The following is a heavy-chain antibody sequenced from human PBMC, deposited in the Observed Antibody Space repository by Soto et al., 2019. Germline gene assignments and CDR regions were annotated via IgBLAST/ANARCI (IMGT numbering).Heavy chain of an antibody. Sequence: PGGSLRLSCTAPGFTFGDYAMSWFRQAPGKGLEWVGFIRSKAYGGTTEYAASVKGRFTISRDDSKSIAYLQMNSLKTEDTAVYYFTRCRSPRKGGYYYYYMDVWGKGTTVNVSS. V-gene: IGHV3-49*03. CDR1: GFTFGDYA. J-gene: IGHJ6*03. CDR2: IRSKAYGGTT. D-gene: IGHD3-16*01. CDR3: TRCRSPRKGGYYYYYMDV.